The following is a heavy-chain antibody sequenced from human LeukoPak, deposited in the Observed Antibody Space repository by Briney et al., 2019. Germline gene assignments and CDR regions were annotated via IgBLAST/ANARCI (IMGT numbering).Heavy chain of an antibody. Sequence: GGSLRLSCAASGFTFSSYGMHWVRQAPGKGLEWVAVISYDGSNKYYADSVKGRFTISRDNSKKTLYLQMNSLRAEDTAVYYCAKDPSGAYCGGDRKAGLHAFDIWGQGTMVTVSS. D-gene: IGHD2-21*02. J-gene: IGHJ3*02. V-gene: IGHV3-30*18. CDR2: ISYDGSNK. CDR1: GFTFSSYG. CDR3: AKDPSGAYCGGDRKAGLHAFDI.